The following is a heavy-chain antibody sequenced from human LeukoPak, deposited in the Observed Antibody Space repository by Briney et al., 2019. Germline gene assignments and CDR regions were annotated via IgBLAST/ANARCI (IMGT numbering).Heavy chain of an antibody. Sequence: ASVKVSCKASEYTFTDYAINWVRQAPGQRLEWMGWINAGNGNTKYSQKFQGRVTITRDTSASTAYMELSSLISEDTAVYYRARGRWSATTATYYLDFWGQGTLVTVSS. CDR1: EYTFTDYA. CDR2: INAGNGNT. J-gene: IGHJ4*02. D-gene: IGHD5-24*01. CDR3: ARGRWSATTATYYLDF. V-gene: IGHV1-3*01.